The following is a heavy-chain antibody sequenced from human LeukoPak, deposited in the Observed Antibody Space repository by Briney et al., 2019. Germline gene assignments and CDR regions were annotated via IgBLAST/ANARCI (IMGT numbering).Heavy chain of an antibody. V-gene: IGHV3-23*01. CDR2: ITGSDGNT. CDR1: GFTFSSYG. D-gene: IGHD3-16*01. J-gene: IGHJ4*02. CDR3: AKIQGVFDY. Sequence: GGPLRLSCVASGFTFSSYGMSWVRQAPGKGLEWVPAITGSDGNTYYADSVKGRFTVSRDNSKNTLYLQMNSLRAEDTAVYYCAKIQGVFDYWGQGTLVTVSS.